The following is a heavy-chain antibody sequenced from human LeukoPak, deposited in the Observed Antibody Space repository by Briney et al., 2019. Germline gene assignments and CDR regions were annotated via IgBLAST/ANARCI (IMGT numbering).Heavy chain of an antibody. Sequence: GGSLRLSCAASGFTFSNACMSWVRQAPGKGLEWVANIKQDGSEKYYVDSVKGRFTISRDNAKNSLYLQMNSLRAEDTAVYYCARLWFGELFIYFDYWGQGTLVTVSS. V-gene: IGHV3-7*03. J-gene: IGHJ4*02. CDR3: ARLWFGELFIYFDY. CDR1: GFTFSNAC. CDR2: IKQDGSEK. D-gene: IGHD3-10*01.